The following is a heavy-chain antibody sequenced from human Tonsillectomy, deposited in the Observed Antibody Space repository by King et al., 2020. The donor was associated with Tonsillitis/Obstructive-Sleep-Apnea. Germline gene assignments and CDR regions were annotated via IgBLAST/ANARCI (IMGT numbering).Heavy chain of an antibody. CDR1: GGSFSVYY. CDR2: INHSGST. CDR3: ARVGIVGATTYWFDP. D-gene: IGHD1-26*01. V-gene: IGHV4-34*01. Sequence: VQLQQWGAGLLKPSETLALTCAVYGGSFSVYYWSCIRQPPGKGLEWSGEINHSGSTNYKPSLKSRVTISVDTSKNQFSLKLSSVTAPDTAVYYCARVGIVGATTYWFDPWGQGTLVTVSS. J-gene: IGHJ5*02.